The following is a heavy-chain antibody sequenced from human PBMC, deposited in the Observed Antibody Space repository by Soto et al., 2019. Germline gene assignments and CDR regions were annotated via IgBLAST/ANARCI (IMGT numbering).Heavy chain of an antibody. J-gene: IGHJ5*02. CDR1: GLTVSSNY. Sequence: EVQLVESGGGLVQPGGSLRLCWAVSGLTVSSNYMSWVRQAPGKGLEWVSVIYSGGSTYYADSVKGRFTISRDNSKNTLYLQMNSLRAEDTAVYFCARENGVGYSGYDPWGQGTLVTVSS. CDR3: ARENGVGYSGYDP. V-gene: IGHV3-66*01. D-gene: IGHD5-12*01. CDR2: IYSGGST.